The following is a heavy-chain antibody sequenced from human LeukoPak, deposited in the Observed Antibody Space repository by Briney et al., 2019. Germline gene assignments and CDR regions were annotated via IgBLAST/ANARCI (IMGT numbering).Heavy chain of an antibody. Sequence: PGGSLRLSCAASGNYWMHWVRQAPGKGLVWVSHINSDGSWTSYADSVKGRFTISKDNAKNTVYLQMNSLRAEDTAVYYCAKDGGSGYPDYWGQGTLVTVSS. D-gene: IGHD3-22*01. CDR2: INSDGSWT. CDR3: AKDGGSGYPDY. J-gene: IGHJ4*02. V-gene: IGHV3-74*01. CDR1: GNYW.